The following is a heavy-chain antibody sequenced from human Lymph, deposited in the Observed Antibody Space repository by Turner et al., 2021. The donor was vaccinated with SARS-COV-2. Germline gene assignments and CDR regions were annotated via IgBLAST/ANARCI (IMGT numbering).Heavy chain of an antibody. J-gene: IGHJ6*02. CDR3: AREGDALAGGMDV. V-gene: IGHV3-33*01. CDR2: IWYEGSNN. Sequence: QVQLVESGSGVVQPGTSLRLPCAASGFTFSSHGMHWVRQAPGKGLECVAVIWYEGSNNYYADSVKGRFTISRDNSENTVYLQMNSLRAEDTAVYYCAREGDALAGGMDVWGQGTTVTVSS. CDR1: GFTFSSHG. D-gene: IGHD2-15*01.